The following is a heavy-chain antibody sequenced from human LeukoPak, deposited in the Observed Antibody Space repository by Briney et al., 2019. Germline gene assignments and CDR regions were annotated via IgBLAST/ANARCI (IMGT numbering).Heavy chain of an antibody. CDR1: GGTFSSYA. D-gene: IGHD3-22*01. J-gene: IGHJ4*02. V-gene: IGHV1-69*13. Sequence: SVKVSCKASGGTFSSYAISWVRQAPGQGLEWMGGIIPIFGTANYAQKFQGRVTITADESTSTAYMELSSLRSEDTAVYYCARTPDYYDSSGYGYYFDYWGQGTLVTVSS. CDR3: ARTPDYYDSSGYGYYFDY. CDR2: IIPIFGTA.